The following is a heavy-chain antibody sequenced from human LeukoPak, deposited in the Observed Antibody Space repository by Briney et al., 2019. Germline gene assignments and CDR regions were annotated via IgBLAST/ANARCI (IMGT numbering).Heavy chain of an antibody. Sequence: GGSLRLSCAASGFTVITNDMTWVRQAPGKGLEWVSVLYSDGNTKYAGSVQGRFTISRDNSKNTPYLEMNSLSPDDTAVYYCARGVEPLAANTLAYWGQGTLVTVFS. CDR1: GFTVITND. J-gene: IGHJ4*02. CDR3: ARGVEPLAANTLAY. CDR2: LYSDGNT. D-gene: IGHD1-14*01. V-gene: IGHV3-53*01.